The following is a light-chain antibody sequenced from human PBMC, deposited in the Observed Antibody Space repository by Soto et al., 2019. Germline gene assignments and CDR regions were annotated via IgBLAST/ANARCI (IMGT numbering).Light chain of an antibody. J-gene: IGKJ1*01. Sequence: EIVLTQSPGTLSLSPGERATLSCRASQSVSSSYLAWYQQKPGQAPRLLIYGASSRATGIPDRFSGSGSGTDFTLTISRLEPEDFALNYCQQYGSSPGTFGQGTKVEIK. CDR2: GAS. CDR3: QQYGSSPGT. CDR1: QSVSSSY. V-gene: IGKV3-20*01.